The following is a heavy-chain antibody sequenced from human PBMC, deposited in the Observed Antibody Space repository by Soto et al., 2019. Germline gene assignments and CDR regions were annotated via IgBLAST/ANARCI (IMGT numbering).Heavy chain of an antibody. V-gene: IGHV1-8*01. D-gene: IGHD2-15*01. J-gene: IGHJ6*03. CDR3: AINCSGGSCPSYYYYYMDV. CDR2: MNPNSGNT. CDR1: GYTFTSYD. Sequence: ASVKVSCKASGYTFTSYDINWVRQATGQGLEWMGWMNPNSGNTGYAHKFQGRVTMTRNTSISTAYMELSSLRSEDTAVYYCAINCSGGSCPSYYYYYMDVWGKGTTVTVSS.